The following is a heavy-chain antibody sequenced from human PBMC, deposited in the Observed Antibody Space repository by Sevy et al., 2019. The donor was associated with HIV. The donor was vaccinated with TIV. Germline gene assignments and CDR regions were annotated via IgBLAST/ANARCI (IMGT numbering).Heavy chain of an antibody. CDR3: TGATVFGATWFDP. Sequence: GGSLRLSCAASGYTFNNAWMSWVRQAPGKGLEWLGRIKSKTDGGSAEYASPVKGRFTISSDDSKSTMYLQMNRLRTEDTGVYYCTGATVFGATWFDPWGQGALVTVSS. CDR2: IKSKTDGGSA. J-gene: IGHJ5*02. CDR1: GYTFNNAW. V-gene: IGHV3-15*01. D-gene: IGHD3-3*01.